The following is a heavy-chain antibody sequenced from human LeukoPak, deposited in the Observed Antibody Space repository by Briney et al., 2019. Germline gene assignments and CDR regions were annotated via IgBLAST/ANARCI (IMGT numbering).Heavy chain of an antibody. V-gene: IGHV4-4*07. CDR3: ATSGYCDSGSCYSR. CDR2: IYTSGST. D-gene: IGHD2-15*01. J-gene: IGHJ4*02. CDR1: GGSISSYY. Sequence: SETLSLTCTVSGGSISSYYWSWIRQPAGKGLEWIGRIYTSGSTNYNPSLKSRVTMSVDTSKNQFSLRLSSVTAADTAMYYCATSGYCDSGSCYSRWGQGILVTVSS.